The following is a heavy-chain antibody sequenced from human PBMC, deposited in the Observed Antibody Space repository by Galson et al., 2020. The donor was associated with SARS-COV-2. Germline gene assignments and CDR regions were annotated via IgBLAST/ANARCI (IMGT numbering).Heavy chain of an antibody. Sequence: GGSLRLSCAASGFTVSSNYMSWVRQAPGKGLEWVSVIYSGGGTYYADSVKGRFTISRDNSKNTLYLQMNSLRVEDTAVYYCARAQSGGSRYYYYMDVWGKGTTVTISS. D-gene: IGHD2-15*01. V-gene: IGHV3-66*02. CDR1: GFTVSSNY. CDR3: ARAQSGGSRYYYYMDV. J-gene: IGHJ6*03. CDR2: IYSGGGT.